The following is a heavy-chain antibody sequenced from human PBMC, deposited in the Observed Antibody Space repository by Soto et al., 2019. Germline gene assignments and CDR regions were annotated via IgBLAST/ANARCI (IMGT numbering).Heavy chain of an antibody. CDR3: AAYSDSSGYYGDAFDI. CDR1: GFTFTGSA. V-gene: IGHV1-58*01. CDR2: IVVGSGNT. J-gene: IGHJ3*02. D-gene: IGHD3-22*01. Sequence: GALVKVSCKVSGFTFTGSAVQWVRQARGQRLEWIGWIVVGSGNTNYAQKFQERVTITRDMSTSTAYMELSSLRSEDTAVYYCAAYSDSSGYYGDAFDIWGQGTMVTVSS.